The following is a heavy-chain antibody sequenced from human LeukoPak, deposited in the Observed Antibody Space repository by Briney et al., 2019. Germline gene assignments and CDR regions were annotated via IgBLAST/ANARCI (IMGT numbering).Heavy chain of an antibody. V-gene: IGHV3-48*03. CDR2: ISSSGSTI. CDR3: ARAGAYSSGWYVY. J-gene: IGHJ4*02. D-gene: IGHD6-19*01. Sequence: GGSLRLSCAASGFTFSSYEMNWVRQAPGKGLEWVSYISSSGSTIYYADSVKGRFTISRDNAKNSLYLQMNSLRAEDTAVYYCARAGAYSSGWYVYWGQGTLVTVSS. CDR1: GFTFSSYE.